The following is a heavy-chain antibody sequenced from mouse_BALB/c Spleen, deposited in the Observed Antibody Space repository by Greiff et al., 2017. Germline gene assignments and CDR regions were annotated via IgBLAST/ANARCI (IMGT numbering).Heavy chain of an antibody. CDR2: INSNGGST. Sequence: EVHLVESGGGLVQPGGSLKLSCAASGFTFSSYGMSWVRQTPDKRLELVATINSNGGSTYYPDSVKGRFTISRDNAKNTLYLQMSSLKSEDTAMYYCARGSLRGYAMDYWGQGTSVTVSS. J-gene: IGHJ4*01. V-gene: IGHV5-6-3*01. D-gene: IGHD6-5*01. CDR1: GFTFSSYG. CDR3: ARGSLRGYAMDY.